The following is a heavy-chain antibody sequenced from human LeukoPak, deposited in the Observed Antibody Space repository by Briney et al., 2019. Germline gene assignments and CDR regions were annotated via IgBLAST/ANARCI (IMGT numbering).Heavy chain of an antibody. CDR2: ISNTGDST. CDR3: AKDNDPRAYSAYDSYDY. J-gene: IGHJ4*02. D-gene: IGHD5-12*01. Sequence: GGSLRLSCAASGFTFTTYAMSWVRQAPGKGLEWVSAISNTGDSTYLADSVKGRFTISRDNSKNTLFLQMNSLRAEDTAVYYCAKDNDPRAYSAYDSYDYWGQGTLVTVSS. V-gene: IGHV3-23*01. CDR1: GFTFTTYA.